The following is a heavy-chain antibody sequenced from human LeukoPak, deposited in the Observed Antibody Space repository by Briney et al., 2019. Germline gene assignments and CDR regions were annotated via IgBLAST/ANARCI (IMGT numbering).Heavy chain of an antibody. Sequence: SETLSLTCTVSGVSISSSYWSWIRQSPGKGLECIGYISYRGTTKYNPSLKGRVTISMDTPKNQVSLNLSSVTAADTAFYYCARDPGSCSGGSCSFYWYFDLWGRGTLVSVSS. V-gene: IGHV4-59*01. CDR3: ARDPGSCSGGSCSFYWYFDL. CDR2: ISYRGTT. CDR1: GVSISSSY. J-gene: IGHJ2*01. D-gene: IGHD2-15*01.